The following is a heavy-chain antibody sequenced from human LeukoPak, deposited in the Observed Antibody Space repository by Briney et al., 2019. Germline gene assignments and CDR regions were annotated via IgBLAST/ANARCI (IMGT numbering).Heavy chain of an antibody. D-gene: IGHD1-26*01. V-gene: IGHV3-23*01. Sequence: PGGSLRLSCAASGFTFSSYAMSWVRQAPGKGLEWVSAISGSGGSTYYAYSVKGRFTISRDNSKNTLYLQMSSLRAEETAVYYCAKAGGSYSKIDYWGQGTLVTVSS. CDR3: AKAGGSYSKIDY. CDR2: ISGSGGST. CDR1: GFTFSSYA. J-gene: IGHJ4*02.